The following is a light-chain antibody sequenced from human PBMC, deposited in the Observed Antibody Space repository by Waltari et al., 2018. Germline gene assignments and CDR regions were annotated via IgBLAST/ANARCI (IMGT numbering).Light chain of an antibody. J-gene: IGKJ4*01. CDR3: QQYYNAPLT. CDR1: QSILYRSSNRNA. CDR2: WAA. Sequence: DIVMTQSPDSLAVSLGERATINCTSSQSILYRSSNRNALAWYQQKPGQPPKLLFFWAATRESGAPDRFSVSGSGTDFTLTISSLQVEDVAVYYCQQYYNAPLTFGGGT. V-gene: IGKV4-1*01.